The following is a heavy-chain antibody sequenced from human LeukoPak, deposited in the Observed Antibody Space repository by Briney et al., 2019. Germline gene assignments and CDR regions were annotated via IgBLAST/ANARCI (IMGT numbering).Heavy chain of an antibody. CDR2: ISSSGSTI. D-gene: IGHD3-22*01. V-gene: IGHV3-48*03. CDR3: AREGNYYDSSGYYYGFDY. CDR1: GFTFSSYE. Sequence: GGSLRLSCAASGFTFSSYEMNWVRQAPGNGLEWVSYISSSGSTIYYADSVKGRFTISRDNAKNSLYLQMNSLRAEDTAVYYCAREGNYYDSSGYYYGFDYWGQGTLVTVSS. J-gene: IGHJ4*02.